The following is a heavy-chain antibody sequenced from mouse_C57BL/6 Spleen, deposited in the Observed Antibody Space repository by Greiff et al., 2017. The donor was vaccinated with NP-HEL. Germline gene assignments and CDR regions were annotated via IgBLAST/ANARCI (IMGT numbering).Heavy chain of an antibody. Sequence: EVQLQQSGPELVKPGASVKISCKASGYTFTDYYMNWVKQSHGKSLEWIGDINPNNGGTSYNQKFKGKATLTVDKSSSTAYMELRSLTFEDSAVYYCARIYYGSPFAYWGQGTLVTVSA. CDR1: GYTFTDYY. D-gene: IGHD1-1*01. CDR2: INPNNGGT. CDR3: ARIYYGSPFAY. V-gene: IGHV1-26*01. J-gene: IGHJ3*01.